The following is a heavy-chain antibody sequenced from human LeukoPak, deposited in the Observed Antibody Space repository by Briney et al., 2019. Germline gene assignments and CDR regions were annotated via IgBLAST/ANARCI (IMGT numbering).Heavy chain of an antibody. CDR2: ISAYNGNT. Sequence: ASVKVSCKASGYTFTSYGISWVRQAPGQGLEWMGWISAYNGNTNYAQKLQGRVTMTTDTSTSTAYMELRSLRSDDTAVYYCARSLTEAGTRRYYYYMDVWGKGTTVTVSS. D-gene: IGHD6-19*01. V-gene: IGHV1-18*01. CDR3: ARSLTEAGTRRYYYYMDV. J-gene: IGHJ6*03. CDR1: GYTFTSYG.